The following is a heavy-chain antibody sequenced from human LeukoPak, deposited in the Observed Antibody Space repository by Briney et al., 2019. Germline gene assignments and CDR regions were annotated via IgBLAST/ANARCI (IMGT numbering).Heavy chain of an antibody. D-gene: IGHD3-10*01. Sequence: GGSLRLSCAASGFTFSSYEMNWVRQAPGKGLEWVSYISSSGSTIYYADSVKGRFTISRDNAKNSLYLQMNSLRAEDTAVYYCARGVGGLWFGELYFDYWGQGTLVTVSS. CDR3: ARGVGGLWFGELYFDY. CDR2: ISSSGSTI. CDR1: GFTFSSYE. J-gene: IGHJ4*02. V-gene: IGHV3-48*03.